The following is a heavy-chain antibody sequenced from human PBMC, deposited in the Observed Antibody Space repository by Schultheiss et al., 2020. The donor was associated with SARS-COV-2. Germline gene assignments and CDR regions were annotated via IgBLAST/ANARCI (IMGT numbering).Heavy chain of an antibody. J-gene: IGHJ6*02. V-gene: IGHV4-34*01. CDR1: GGSFSGYY. CDR2: INQSGST. Sequence: GSLRLSCAVYGGSFSGYYWSWIRQPPGKGLEWIGEINQSGSTNYNPSLKSRVTISVDTSKNQFSLKLSSVTAADTAVYYCARGSFRPGSGWYHRNNGMDVWGQGTTVTVSS. CDR3: ARGSFRPGSGWYHRNNGMDV. D-gene: IGHD6-19*01.